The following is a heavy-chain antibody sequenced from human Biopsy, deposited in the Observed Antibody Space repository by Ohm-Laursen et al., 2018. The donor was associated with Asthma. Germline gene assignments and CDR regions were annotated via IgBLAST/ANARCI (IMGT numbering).Heavy chain of an antibody. CDR2: IYYSGST. J-gene: IGHJ4*02. CDR3: ARAQDYYDSRGYYRSFDY. CDR1: YGSITSGGYY. Sequence: SDTLSLTCPVSYGSITSGGYYWTWIRPHPGKGLEWIGFIYYSGSTYYNPSLKSRVSISIDTSKNQFSLKLSSVTAADTAVYYCARAQDYYDSRGYYRSFDYWGQGTLVTVSS. V-gene: IGHV4-31*03. D-gene: IGHD3-22*01.